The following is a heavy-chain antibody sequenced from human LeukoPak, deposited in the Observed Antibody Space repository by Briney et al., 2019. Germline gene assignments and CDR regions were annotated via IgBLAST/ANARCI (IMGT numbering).Heavy chain of an antibody. CDR1: GFTFSSYW. V-gene: IGHV3-7*01. D-gene: IGHD3-3*01. Sequence: PGRSLRLSCAASGFTFSSYWMSWVRQAPGKGLEWVADIKEDGSEKSYVDSVKGRFTISRDNAKNSLYLQMNSLRAEDTAVYYCARAWGVVMRGMDVWGKGTTVTVSS. CDR2: IKEDGSEK. CDR3: ARAWGVVMRGMDV. J-gene: IGHJ6*03.